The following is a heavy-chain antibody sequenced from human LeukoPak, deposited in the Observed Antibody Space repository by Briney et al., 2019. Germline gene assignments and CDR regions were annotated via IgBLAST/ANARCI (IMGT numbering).Heavy chain of an antibody. J-gene: IGHJ4*02. D-gene: IGHD6-13*01. CDR2: ISGSGGST. CDR3: AGYSSSWYYSYLDY. Sequence: GGSLRLSCAASGFTFSSYAMSWVRQAPGKGLEWVSAISGSGGSTYYADSVKGRFTISRDNSKNTLYLQMNSLRAEDTAVYYCAGYSSSWYYSYLDYWGQGTLVTVSS. CDR1: GFTFSSYA. V-gene: IGHV3-23*01.